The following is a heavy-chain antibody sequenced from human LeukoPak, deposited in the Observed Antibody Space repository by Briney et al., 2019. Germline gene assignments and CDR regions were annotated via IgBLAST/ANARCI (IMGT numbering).Heavy chain of an antibody. V-gene: IGHV3-30*18. D-gene: IGHD5-24*01. J-gene: IGHJ5*02. Sequence: RKVPSKRLEWVAVISYDGSNKYYADSVKGRFTISRDNSKNTLYLQMNSLRAEDTAVYYCANVEMATAGSWGQGTLVTVSS. CDR3: ANVEMATAGS. CDR2: ISYDGSNK.